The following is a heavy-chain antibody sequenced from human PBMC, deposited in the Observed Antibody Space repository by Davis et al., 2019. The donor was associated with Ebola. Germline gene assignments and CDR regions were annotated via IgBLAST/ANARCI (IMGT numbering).Heavy chain of an antibody. Sequence: GESLKTPCAASGFTFRSYCMHWVRQAPGKGREWVAVISYDGSNKYYADSVKGRFTISRDNSQNTLFLQMNSLRAEDTAVYYCAKGGGRIGYCSSASCHEYFFDYWGQGTPVTVSS. V-gene: IGHV3-30*18. D-gene: IGHD2-2*01. CDR3: AKGGGRIGYCSSASCHEYFFDY. CDR1: GFTFRSYC. J-gene: IGHJ4*02. CDR2: ISYDGSNK.